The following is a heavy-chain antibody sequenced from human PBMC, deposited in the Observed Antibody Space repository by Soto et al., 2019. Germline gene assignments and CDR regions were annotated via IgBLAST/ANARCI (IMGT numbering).Heavy chain of an antibody. CDR3: ARVGGFGATTIDY. D-gene: IGHD3-10*01. J-gene: IGHJ4*02. Sequence: SETLSLTCTLSGGSISSGDYYWSWIRLPPGKGLEWIGYIYYSGSTYYNPSLKSRVTISVDTSKNQFSLKLSSVTAADTAVYYCARVGGFGATTIDYWGQGTLVTVSS. V-gene: IGHV4-30-4*01. CDR1: GGSISSGDYY. CDR2: IYYSGST.